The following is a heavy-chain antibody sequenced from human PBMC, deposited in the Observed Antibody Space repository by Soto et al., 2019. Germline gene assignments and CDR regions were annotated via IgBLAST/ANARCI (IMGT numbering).Heavy chain of an antibody. CDR3: VRDVGATGD. D-gene: IGHD1-26*01. CDR2: INAGNGNT. J-gene: IGHJ4*02. V-gene: IGHV1-3*01. CDR1: GYTFTSYA. Sequence: QVQLVQSGAEVKKPGASVKVSCKASGYTFTSYAMRWVRQAPGQRLERMGWINAGNGNTKYSQKFQGRVTITRDTTASTAYMELSSLRSEDTAVYYCVRDVGATGDWGQGTLVTVSS.